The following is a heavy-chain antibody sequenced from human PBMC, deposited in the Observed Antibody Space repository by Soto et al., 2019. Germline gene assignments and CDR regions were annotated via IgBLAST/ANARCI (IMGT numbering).Heavy chain of an antibody. CDR3: AYRVGSRGSFDY. Sequence: QITLKESGPTLVKPTQTLTLTCSFSGFSLRTSGVSVGWIRQPPGKALEWLAFIYWNDDKRYSPSLQSRLTITKDNSKKEVVLTMTNMDPLYTGTYYCAYRVGSRGSFDYCGHGTLVTVSS. CDR2: IYWNDDK. D-gene: IGHD6-25*01. V-gene: IGHV2-5*01. J-gene: IGHJ4*01. CDR1: GFSLRTSGVS.